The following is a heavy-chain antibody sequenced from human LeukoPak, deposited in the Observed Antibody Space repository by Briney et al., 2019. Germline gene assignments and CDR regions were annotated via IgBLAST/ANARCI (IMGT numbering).Heavy chain of an antibody. V-gene: IGHV4-38-2*02. D-gene: IGHD6-13*01. CDR3: ARVFPGIAAAGTKLDY. CDR2: IYHSGST. J-gene: IGHJ4*02. Sequence: SETLSLTCTVSGYSISSGYYWGWIRQPPGKGLEWIGSIYHSGSTYYNPSLKSRVTISVDTSKNQFSLKLSSVTAADTAVYYCARVFPGIAAAGTKLDYWGQGTLVTVSS. CDR1: GYSISSGYY.